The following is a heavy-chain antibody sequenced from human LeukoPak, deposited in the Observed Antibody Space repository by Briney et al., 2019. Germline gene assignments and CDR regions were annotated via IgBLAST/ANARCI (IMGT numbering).Heavy chain of an antibody. J-gene: IGHJ4*02. CDR2: KYYSGST. D-gene: IGHD5-18*01. Sequence: SETLSLTCDVSGVSINTCCYYWTWIRQPPGKGLEWIGYKYYSGSTRYNSSLRSRLTISLDTSKSQFSLRLTSVTAADTAVYYCARGRSYGFDFDSWGPGTLVIVSS. CDR1: GVSINTCCYY. V-gene: IGHV4-61*01. CDR3: ARGRSYGFDFDS.